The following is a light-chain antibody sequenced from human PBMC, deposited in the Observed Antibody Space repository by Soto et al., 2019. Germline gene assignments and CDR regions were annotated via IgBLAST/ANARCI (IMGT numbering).Light chain of an antibody. CDR1: SSDIGGYNY. V-gene: IGLV2-14*01. CDR3: SSYTSSTTLV. CDR2: EVS. Sequence: QSALTQPASVSGSPGQSITISCTGTSSDIGGYNYVSWYQQHPGKAPKLMIYEVSTRPSGVSSRFSGSKSGDTASLTISGLQAEDEADYYCSSYTSSTTLVFGPGTKLTVL. J-gene: IGLJ1*01.